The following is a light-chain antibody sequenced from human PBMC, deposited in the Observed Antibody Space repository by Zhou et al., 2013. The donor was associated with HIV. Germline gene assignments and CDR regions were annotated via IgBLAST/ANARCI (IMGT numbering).Light chain of an antibody. CDR1: QDISNY. CDR3: QQYDNLLYT. CDR2: DAS. V-gene: IGKV1-33*01. J-gene: IGKJ2*01. Sequence: DIQMTQSPSSLSASVGDRVTITCQASQDISNYLNWYQQKPGKAPKLLIYDASNLETGVPSRFSGSGSGTDFTFTISSLQPEDIATYYCQQYDNLLYTFGPGDRXWRSN.